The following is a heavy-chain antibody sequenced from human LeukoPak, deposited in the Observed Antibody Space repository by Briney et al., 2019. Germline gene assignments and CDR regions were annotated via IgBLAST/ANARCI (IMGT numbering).Heavy chain of an antibody. CDR3: ARRVVTYKFDY. J-gene: IGHJ4*02. CDR1: GGSFSGYY. V-gene: IGHV4-34*01. D-gene: IGHD2-21*02. CDR2: IYYSGST. Sequence: SETLSLTCAVYGGSFSGYYWSWIRQPPGKGLEWIGNIYYSGSTFYNPSLKSRVIISVDTSKNQFSLNLSSVTAADTAVYYCARRVVTYKFDYWGQGTLVTVSS.